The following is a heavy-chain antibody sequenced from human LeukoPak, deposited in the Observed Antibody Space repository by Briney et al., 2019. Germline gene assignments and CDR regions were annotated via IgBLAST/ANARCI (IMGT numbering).Heavy chain of an antibody. CDR3: AKDRIVGATDYFDY. Sequence: PGGSLRLSCAASGFTFSSYGVHWVRQAPGKGLEWAAFIRYDGGNKYYADSVKGRFTISRDNSKNTLYLQMNSLRAEDTAVYYCAKDRIVGATDYFDYWGQGTLVTVSS. V-gene: IGHV3-30*02. J-gene: IGHJ4*02. CDR2: IRYDGGNK. D-gene: IGHD1-26*01. CDR1: GFTFSSYG.